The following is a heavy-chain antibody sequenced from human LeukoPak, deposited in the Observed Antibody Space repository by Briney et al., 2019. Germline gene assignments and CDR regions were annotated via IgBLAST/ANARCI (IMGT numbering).Heavy chain of an antibody. CDR3: AADILTGYYSFDY. V-gene: IGHV1-2*02. CDR2: INPNSGGT. CDR1: GYTFTGYY. D-gene: IGHD3-9*01. J-gene: IGHJ4*02. Sequence: ASVKVSCKASGYTFTGYYMHWVRQAPGQGLEWMGWINPNSGGTNYAQKFQGRVTMTRDTSTSTAYMELSRLRSDDTAVYYCAADILTGYYSFDYWGQGTLVTVSS.